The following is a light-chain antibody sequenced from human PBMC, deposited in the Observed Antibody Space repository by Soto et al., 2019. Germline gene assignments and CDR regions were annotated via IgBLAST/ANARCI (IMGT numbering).Light chain of an antibody. CDR1: SSNIGNNY. CDR2: DNN. J-gene: IGLJ2*01. CDR3: GTWDSSLSAGV. Sequence: QSVLTQPPSVSAAPGQKVPISGSGSSSNIGNNYVSWYQKLPGTAPKLLIYDNNKRPSGIPDRFSGSKSGTSATLGITGLQTGDEADYYCGTWDSSLSAGVFGGGTKLTVL. V-gene: IGLV1-51*01.